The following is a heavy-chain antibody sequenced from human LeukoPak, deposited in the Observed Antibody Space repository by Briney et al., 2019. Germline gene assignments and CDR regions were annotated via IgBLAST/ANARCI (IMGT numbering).Heavy chain of an antibody. CDR3: ARDSAFRRAYDGDPDY. CDR1: GYTFTSYY. CDR2: INPSGGST. V-gene: IGHV1-46*01. Sequence: ASVKVSCKASGYTFTSYYMHWVRQAPGQGLEWMGIINPSGGSTSYAQKFQGRVTMTRDTSTSTVYMELSSLRSEDTAVYYCARDSAFRRAYDGDPDYWGQGTLVTVSS. J-gene: IGHJ4*02. D-gene: IGHD3-16*01.